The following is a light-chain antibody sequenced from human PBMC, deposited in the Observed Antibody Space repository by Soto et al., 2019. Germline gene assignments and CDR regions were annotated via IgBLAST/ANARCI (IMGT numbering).Light chain of an antibody. Sequence: QSVLTQPPSASGSPGQSVTISCTGTSSDVGGYNYVSWYQQHPGKAPKLLIFEVTKRPSGVPDRFSGFKSGNTASLTVSRLQAEDAAHYYCSSYVGGDNLVFGGGTKLTVL. J-gene: IGLJ3*02. CDR3: SSYVGGDNLV. CDR1: SSDVGGYNY. V-gene: IGLV2-8*01. CDR2: EVT.